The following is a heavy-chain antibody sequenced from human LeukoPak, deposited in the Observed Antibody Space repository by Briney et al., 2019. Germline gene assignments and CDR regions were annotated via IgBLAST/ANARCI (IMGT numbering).Heavy chain of an antibody. CDR1: GFTVSSNY. Sequence: GSLRLSCAASGFTVSSNYMSWVRQAPGKGLEWVSAISGSGGSTYYADSVKGRFTISRDNSKNTLYLQMNSLRAEDTAVYYCAKYYDSSGYYSYFDYWGQGTLVTVSS. CDR2: ISGSGGST. V-gene: IGHV3-23*01. D-gene: IGHD3-22*01. J-gene: IGHJ4*02. CDR3: AKYYDSSGYYSYFDY.